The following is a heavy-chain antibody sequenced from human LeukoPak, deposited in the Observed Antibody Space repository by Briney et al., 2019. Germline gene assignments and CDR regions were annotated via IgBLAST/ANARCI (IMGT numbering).Heavy chain of an antibody. Sequence: GRSLRLSCAASGFTFSSYGMHWVRQAPGKGLEWVAVIWYDGSNKYYADSVKGRFTISRDNSKNTLYLQMNSLRAEDTAVYYCAKPATYYYDSSGYYLDCWGQGTLVTVSS. D-gene: IGHD3-22*01. V-gene: IGHV3-33*06. CDR3: AKPATYYYDSSGYYLDC. CDR2: IWYDGSNK. J-gene: IGHJ4*02. CDR1: GFTFSSYG.